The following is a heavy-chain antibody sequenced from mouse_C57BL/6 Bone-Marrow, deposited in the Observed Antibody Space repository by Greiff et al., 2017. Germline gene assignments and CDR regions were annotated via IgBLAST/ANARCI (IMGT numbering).Heavy chain of an antibody. J-gene: IGHJ4*01. V-gene: IGHV1-19*01. Sequence: LVEPGASVKMSCKASGYTFTDYYMNWVKQSHGKSLEWIGVINPYNGGTSYNQKFKGKATLTVDKSSSTAYMELNSLTSEDSAVYYCARSEDYGYAMDYWGQGTSVTVSS. D-gene: IGHD2-4*01. CDR1: GYTFTDYY. CDR3: ARSEDYGYAMDY. CDR2: INPYNGGT.